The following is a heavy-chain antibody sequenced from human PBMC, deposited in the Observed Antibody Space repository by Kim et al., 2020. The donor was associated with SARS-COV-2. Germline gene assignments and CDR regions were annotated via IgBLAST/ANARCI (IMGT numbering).Heavy chain of an antibody. D-gene: IGHD3-10*01. J-gene: IGHJ4*02. V-gene: IGHV1-18*01. CDR3: ARDSKYYGDYVDY. Sequence: ASVKVSCKASGYTFTSYGISWVRQAPGQGLEWIGWISAYNGDTKFVQKFQGRVTLTTDTSTSTAYMELRSLRSDDTAVYYCARDSKYYGDYVDYWGQGTLVTVSS. CDR2: ISAYNGDT. CDR1: GYTFTSYG.